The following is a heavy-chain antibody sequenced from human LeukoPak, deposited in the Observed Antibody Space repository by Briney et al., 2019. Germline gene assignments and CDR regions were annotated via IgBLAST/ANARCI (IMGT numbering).Heavy chain of an antibody. Sequence: SQTLSLTCNVSGVSVSDGRYYWTWIRQHPAKGLVWIGYKYYTGSAKYNPSLKSRLTISVDTSKNQFSLQLSSVTAADTATYYCATPYCSSISCLDVFNMWGQGTRVTVSS. D-gene: IGHD2-2*01. J-gene: IGHJ3*02. CDR3: ATPYCSSISCLDVFNM. V-gene: IGHV4-31*03. CDR2: KYYTGSA. CDR1: GVSVSDGRYY.